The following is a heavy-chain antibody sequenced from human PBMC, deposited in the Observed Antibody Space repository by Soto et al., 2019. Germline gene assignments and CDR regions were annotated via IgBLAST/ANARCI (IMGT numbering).Heavy chain of an antibody. CDR1: GYTFTSYA. CDR2: INAGNGNT. J-gene: IGHJ3*02. V-gene: IGHV1-3*01. D-gene: IGHD3-16*02. Sequence: ASVKVSCKASGYTFTSYAMHWVRQAPGQRLEWMGWINAGNGNTKYSQKFQGRVTITRATSASTAYMELSSLRSEDTAVYYCASHYVWGSYRHDAFDIWGQGTMVTVSS. CDR3: ASHYVWGSYRHDAFDI.